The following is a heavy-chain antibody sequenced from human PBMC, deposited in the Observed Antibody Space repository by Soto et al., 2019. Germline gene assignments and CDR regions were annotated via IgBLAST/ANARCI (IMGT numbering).Heavy chain of an antibody. CDR3: AREGYYDSRGYPYGIDG. J-gene: IGHJ6*02. D-gene: IGHD3-22*01. CDR1: GFPFHDYV. V-gene: IGHV3-30*19. CDR2: VSFDGSNE. Sequence: GGSLRLSCATSGFPFHDYVVHLVRPAPGRGLEWMAFVSFDGSNEYYADFVKGRFTISRDNSKNMVYLQLNSLRADDTAVYFCAREGYYDSRGYPYGIDGWGQGTTVTVSS.